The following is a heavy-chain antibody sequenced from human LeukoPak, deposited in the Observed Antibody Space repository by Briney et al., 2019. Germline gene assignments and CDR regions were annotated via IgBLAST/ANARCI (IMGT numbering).Heavy chain of an antibody. CDR3: ARDLAIAARCFDY. V-gene: IGHV3-48*01. CDR2: ISSSSSTI. D-gene: IGHD6-6*01. J-gene: IGHJ4*02. CDR1: GFTFSSYS. Sequence: PGGSLRLSCAASGFTFSSYSMNWVRQAPGKGLEWVSYISSSSSTIYYADSVKGRFTISRDNAKNSLYLQMNSLRAEDTAVYYCARDLAIAARCFDYWGQGTLVTVSS.